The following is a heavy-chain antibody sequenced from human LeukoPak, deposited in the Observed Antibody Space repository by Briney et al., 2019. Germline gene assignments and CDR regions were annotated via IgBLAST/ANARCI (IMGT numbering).Heavy chain of an antibody. J-gene: IGHJ4*02. CDR2: ISSSSSFI. D-gene: IGHD3-3*01. CDR1: GFTFSSYT. V-gene: IGHV3-21*01. CDR3: NTIFGVVKRFDY. Sequence: PGGSLRLSCAASGFTFSSYTMNWVRQAPGKGLEWVSSISSSSSFIYYADSMKGRFTISRDNAKNSLYLQMNSLRAEDTGVYYCNTIFGVVKRFDYWGQGTLVTVSS.